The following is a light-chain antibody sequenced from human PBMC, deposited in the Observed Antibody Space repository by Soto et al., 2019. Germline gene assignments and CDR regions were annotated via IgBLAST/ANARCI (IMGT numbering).Light chain of an antibody. J-gene: IGLJ2*01. Sequence: ALTQPASVSGSPGQSITISCTGTSSDVGGYNYVSWYQQHPGKAPKLMIYEVSNRPSGVSNRFSGSKSGNTASLTISGLQAEDEADYYCSSYTSSSTLGVFGGGTQLTVL. V-gene: IGLV2-14*01. CDR1: SSDVGGYNY. CDR3: SSYTSSSTLGV. CDR2: EVS.